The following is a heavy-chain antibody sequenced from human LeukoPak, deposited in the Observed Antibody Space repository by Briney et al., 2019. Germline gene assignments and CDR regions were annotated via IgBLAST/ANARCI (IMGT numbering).Heavy chain of an antibody. CDR1: GGTFSSYA. V-gene: IGHV1-69*04. CDR3: AGPLKSIAARYFDL. CDR2: IIPILGII. D-gene: IGHD6-6*01. J-gene: IGHJ2*01. Sequence: GSSVKVSCKASGGTFSSYAISWVRQAPGQGLEWMGRIIPILGIINYAQKFQGRVTITADKSTSTAYMELSSLRSEDTAVYYCAGPLKSIAARYFDLWGRGTLSLSPQ.